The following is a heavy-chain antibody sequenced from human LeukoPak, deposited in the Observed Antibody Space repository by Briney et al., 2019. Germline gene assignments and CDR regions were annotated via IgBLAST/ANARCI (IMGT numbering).Heavy chain of an antibody. V-gene: IGHV4-39*07. D-gene: IGHD1-26*01. CDR1: GGSMSRVSYY. J-gene: IGHJ3*02. CDR2: IHYNGST. CDR3: ARGIFEGWEPTNPDAFDI. Sequence: SETLSLTCAVSGGSMSRVSYYWGWIRQPPGKGLEWIGSIHYNGSTHYNPSLKSRVTISVDTSKNQFSLKLSSVTAADTAVYYCARGIFEGWEPTNPDAFDIWGQGTMVTVSS.